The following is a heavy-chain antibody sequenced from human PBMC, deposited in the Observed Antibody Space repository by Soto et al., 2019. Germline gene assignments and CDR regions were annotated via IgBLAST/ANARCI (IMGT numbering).Heavy chain of an antibody. J-gene: IGHJ3*02. V-gene: IGHV3-7*04. CDR3: ARGDYYDISGPFSDAFDI. CDR1: GFTFSTYW. Sequence: PGGSLRLSCAASGFTFSTYWMSWVRQAPGKGLEWVANIKQDGSQKWYVDSVKGRFTISRDNAKNSLYLQMSSLRAEDTAVYYCARGDYYDISGPFSDAFDIWGQGTMVTVS. CDR2: IKQDGSQK. D-gene: IGHD3-22*01.